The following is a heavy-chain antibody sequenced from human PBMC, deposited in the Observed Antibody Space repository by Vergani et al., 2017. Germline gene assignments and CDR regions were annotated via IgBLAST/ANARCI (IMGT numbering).Heavy chain of an antibody. CDR3: ARDLQGYYGMDV. V-gene: IGHV1-69*04. J-gene: IGHJ6*02. CDR2: IIPILGIA. Sequence: QVQLVQSGAEVKKPGSSVKVSCKASGGTFSSYAISWVRQAPGQGLEWIGRIIPILGIANYAQKFQGRVTITADKSTSTAYMELSSLRSEDTAVYYCARDLQGYYGMDVWGQGTTVTVSS. CDR1: GGTFSSYA.